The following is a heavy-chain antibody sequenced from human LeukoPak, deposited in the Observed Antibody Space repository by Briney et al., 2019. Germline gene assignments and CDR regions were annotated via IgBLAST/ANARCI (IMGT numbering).Heavy chain of an antibody. D-gene: IGHD6-19*01. CDR1: GGTFSSYA. Sequence: SVKVSCKASGGTFSSYAISWVRQAPGQGLEWMGGIIPIFGTANYAQKFQGRVTITADESTSTAYMELSSLRSEDTAVYYCARADTYSSSYYYGMDVWGQGATVTVSS. CDR2: IIPIFGTA. V-gene: IGHV1-69*13. CDR3: ARADTYSSSYYYGMDV. J-gene: IGHJ6*02.